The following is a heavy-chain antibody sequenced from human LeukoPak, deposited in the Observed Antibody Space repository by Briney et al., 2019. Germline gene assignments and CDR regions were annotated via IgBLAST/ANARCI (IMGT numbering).Heavy chain of an antibody. Sequence: SETLSLTCTVSGGSIRSSYYYWSWIRQHPGKGLEWIGYIYYSGSTYYNPSLKSRVTISVDTSKNQFSLKLSSVTAADTAVYYCARGAYYYDSSAFDYWGQGTLVTVSS. CDR2: IYYSGST. CDR3: ARGAYYYDSSAFDY. J-gene: IGHJ4*02. V-gene: IGHV4-31*03. CDR1: GGSIRSSYYY. D-gene: IGHD3-22*01.